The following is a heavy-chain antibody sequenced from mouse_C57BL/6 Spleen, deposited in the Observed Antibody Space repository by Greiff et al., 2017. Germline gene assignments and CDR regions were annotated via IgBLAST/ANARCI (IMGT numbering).Heavy chain of an antibody. D-gene: IGHD1-1*01. CDR1: GFTFSSYG. J-gene: IGHJ4*01. CDR2: ISSGGSYT. CDR3: ARWGDYYGSSYAMDY. Sequence: EVQLVESGGDLVKPGGSLKLSCAASGFTFSSYGMSWVRQTPDKRLEWVATISSGGSYTYYPDSVKGRFTISRDNAKNTLYLQMSSLKSEDTAMYYCARWGDYYGSSYAMDYWGQGTSVTVSS. V-gene: IGHV5-6*01.